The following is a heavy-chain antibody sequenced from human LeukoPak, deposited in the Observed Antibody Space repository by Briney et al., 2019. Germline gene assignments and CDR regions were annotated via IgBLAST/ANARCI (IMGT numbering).Heavy chain of an antibody. CDR3: TTRVPYWRAAADY. CDR1: GFTSSSYS. J-gene: IGHJ4*02. V-gene: IGHV3-48*01. D-gene: IGHD6-13*01. Sequence: GGSLRLSCAASGFTSSSYSMNWVRQAPGKGLEWISYIDVHSNTIYYADSVKGRFTISRDNAKNSLYLQVNSLKTEDTAVYYCTTRVPYWRAAADYWGQGTLVTVSS. CDR2: IDVHSNTI.